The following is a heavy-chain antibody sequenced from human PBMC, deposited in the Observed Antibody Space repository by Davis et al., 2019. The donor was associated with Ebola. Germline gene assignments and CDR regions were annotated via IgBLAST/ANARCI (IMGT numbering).Heavy chain of an antibody. D-gene: IGHD5-24*01. J-gene: IGHJ4*02. CDR1: GGSISSSSYY. V-gene: IGHV4-39*07. CDR3: ARVRSLGVGYTFGHSVFDS. Sequence: MPSETLSLTCTVSGGSISSSSYYWGWIRQPPGKGLEWIGSIYYSGSTYYNPSLKSRVTISVDTSKNQFSLKLSSVTAADPAVFYCARVRSLGVGYTFGHSVFDSWGQGTLVTVSS. CDR2: IYYSGST.